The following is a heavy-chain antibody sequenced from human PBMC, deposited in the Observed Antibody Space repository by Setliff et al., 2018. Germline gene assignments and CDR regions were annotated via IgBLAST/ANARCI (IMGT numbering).Heavy chain of an antibody. CDR1: GGSISSYY. D-gene: IGHD3-3*01. Sequence: PSETLSLTCSASGGSISSYYWSWIRQPAGKGLEWIGRIYTSGSTNYNPSLKSRVTMSVDTSKNQVSLRLISVTAADTAVYYCARMSGFQYVDVWGKGTTVTVSS. CDR2: IYTSGST. J-gene: IGHJ6*03. CDR3: ARMSGFQYVDV. V-gene: IGHV4-4*07.